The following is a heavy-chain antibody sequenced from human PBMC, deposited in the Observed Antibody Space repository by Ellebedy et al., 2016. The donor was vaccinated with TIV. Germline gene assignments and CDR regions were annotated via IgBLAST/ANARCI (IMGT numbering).Heavy chain of an antibody. CDR2: IKRKTEGGTT. J-gene: IGHJ4*02. V-gene: IGHV3-15*01. CDR1: GFTFSDAW. D-gene: IGHD3-16*01. Sequence: GESLKISCAASGFTFSDAWMSWVRQAPGKGLEWVGRIKRKTEGGTTDYAAPVKGRFTIPRDESKNTLYLQMNSLKTEDTAVYYCTTGGCDYWGQGTLVTVSS. CDR3: TTGGCDY.